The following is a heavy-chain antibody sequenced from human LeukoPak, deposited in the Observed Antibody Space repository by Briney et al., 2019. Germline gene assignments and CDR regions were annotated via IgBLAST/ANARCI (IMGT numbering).Heavy chain of an antibody. Sequence: GGSLRLSCAASGFTFSSYSMNWVRQAPGRGLEWVSSISSSSTYIYYADSVRGRFTISKDNAKNSLYLQMNSLRAEDTAVYYCARDSVRHLDYWGQGTLVTVSS. CDR2: ISSSSTYI. V-gene: IGHV3-21*01. CDR3: ARDSVRHLDY. D-gene: IGHD5/OR15-5a*01. CDR1: GFTFSSYS. J-gene: IGHJ4*02.